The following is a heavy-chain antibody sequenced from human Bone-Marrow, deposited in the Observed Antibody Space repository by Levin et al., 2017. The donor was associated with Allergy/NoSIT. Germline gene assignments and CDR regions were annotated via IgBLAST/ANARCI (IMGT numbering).Heavy chain of an antibody. J-gene: IGHJ4*02. V-gene: IGHV3-23*01. CDR2: ISESGHKI. CDR3: AKDRPSRDGSAEGRFDS. D-gene: IGHD5-24*01. Sequence: GGSLRLSCAASGFTFSSNVMSWVRQAPGQGLEWVSGISESGHKIFYADSVKGRFIISRDNSKNTLYLQMNSLRPEDNAVYYCAKDRPSRDGSAEGRFDSWGQGTLVTVSS. CDR1: GFTFSSNV.